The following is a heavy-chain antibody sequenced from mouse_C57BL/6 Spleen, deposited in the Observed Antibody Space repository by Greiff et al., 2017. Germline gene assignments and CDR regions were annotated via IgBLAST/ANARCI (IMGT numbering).Heavy chain of an antibody. CDR3: ARHDYEGY. J-gene: IGHJ2*01. D-gene: IGHD2-4*01. CDR1: GYAFSSSW. CDR2: IYPGDGDT. V-gene: IGHV1-82*01. Sequence: QVQLQQPGAELVKPGASVKISCKASGYAFSSSWMNWVKQRPGKGLEWIGRIYPGDGDTNYNGKFKGKATLTADKSSSTAYMQLSSLTSEDSAVYFCARHDYEGYWGQGTTLTVSS.